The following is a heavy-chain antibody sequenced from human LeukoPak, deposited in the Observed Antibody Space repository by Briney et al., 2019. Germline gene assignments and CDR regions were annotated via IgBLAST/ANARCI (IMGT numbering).Heavy chain of an antibody. CDR1: GFTYSSYA. CDR2: ISYDGSNK. CDR3: ARKTTLYDAFDI. V-gene: IGHV3-30*04. Sequence: GGSLRLSCAASGFTYSSYAMHWVRQAPGKGLEWVALISYDGSNKYYADSVKGRFTISRDNSKNTLYLQMNSLRAEDTAVYYCARKTTLYDAFDIWGQGTMVTVSS. J-gene: IGHJ3*02. D-gene: IGHD1-7*01.